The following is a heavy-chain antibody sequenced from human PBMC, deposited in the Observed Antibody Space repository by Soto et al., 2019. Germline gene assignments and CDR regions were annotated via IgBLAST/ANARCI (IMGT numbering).Heavy chain of an antibody. Sequence: QVQLQESGPGLVKPSDTLSLTCAVSGYSISSSNWWGWIRQPPGKGLGWIGYIYYSGTTYYNPSLKSRVTMSVDTAKNQFSQKLTSVTAVDTAVYYCARREIQGPIDYWGQGTLVTFSS. J-gene: IGHJ4*02. V-gene: IGHV4-28*01. CDR1: GYSISSSNW. CDR2: IYYSGTT. CDR3: ARREIQGPIDY. D-gene: IGHD1-26*01.